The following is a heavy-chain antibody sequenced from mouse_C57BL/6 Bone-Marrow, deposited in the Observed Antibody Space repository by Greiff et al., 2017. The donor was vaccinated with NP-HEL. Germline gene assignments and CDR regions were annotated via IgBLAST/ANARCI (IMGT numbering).Heavy chain of an antibody. J-gene: IGHJ4*01. Sequence: VQLQQSGADLAKPGASVKLSCTASGYTFTSYCMHWVQQRPGQGLEWIGYINPSSGYPKYHQTFKDKSTLTADKSHSTPYMQLSSLTFEDTAIYYCARELIFNAMDYWGQGTLVTVSS. V-gene: IGHV1-7*01. CDR3: ARELIFNAMDY. CDR2: INPSSGYP. D-gene: IGHD2-4*01. CDR1: GYTFTSYC.